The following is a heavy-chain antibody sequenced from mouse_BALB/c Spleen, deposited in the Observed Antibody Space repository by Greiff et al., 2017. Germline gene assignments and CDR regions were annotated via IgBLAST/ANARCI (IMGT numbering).Heavy chain of an antibody. V-gene: IGHV1-14*01. D-gene: IGHD3-2*02. CDR3: AREGRRLYFDY. CDR2: INPYNDGT. CDR1: GYTFTSYV. Sequence: EVQLVESGPELVKPGASVKMSCKASGYTFTSYVMHWVKQKPGQGLEWIGYINPYNDGTKYNEKFKGKATLTSDKSSSTAYMELSSLTSEDSAVYYCAREGRRLYFDYWGQGTTLTVSS. J-gene: IGHJ2*01.